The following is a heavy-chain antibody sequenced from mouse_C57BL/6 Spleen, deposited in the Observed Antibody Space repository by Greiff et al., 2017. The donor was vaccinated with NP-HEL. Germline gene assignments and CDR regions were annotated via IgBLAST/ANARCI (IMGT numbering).Heavy chain of an antibody. V-gene: IGHV5-4*03. D-gene: IGHD1-1*01. CDR2: ISDGGSYT. Sequence: EVKLVESGGGLVKPGGSLKLSCAASGFTFSSYAMSWVRQTPEKRLEWVATISDGGSYTYYPDNVKGRFTISRDNAKNNLYLQMSHLKSEDTAMYYCAMDQVTTVPFDYWGQGTTLTVSS. J-gene: IGHJ2*01. CDR3: AMDQVTTVPFDY. CDR1: GFTFSSYA.